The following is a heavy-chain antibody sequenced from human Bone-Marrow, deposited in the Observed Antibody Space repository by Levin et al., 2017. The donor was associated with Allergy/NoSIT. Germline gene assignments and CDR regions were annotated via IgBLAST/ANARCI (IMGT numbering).Heavy chain of an antibody. J-gene: IGHJ4*02. D-gene: IGHD2-2*01. CDR2: ISRSSSTI. CDR1: GFTFDDYG. V-gene: IGHV3-48*02. Sequence: GESLKISCAASGFTFDDYGMDWVRQVPGRGLEWVSYISRSSSTISYADSVKGRFTISRDNAKNSLYLQMNSLRDEDTAVYYCARPDCSGTSCYYFFDSWGQGTLVTVSS. CDR3: ARPDCSGTSCYYFFDS.